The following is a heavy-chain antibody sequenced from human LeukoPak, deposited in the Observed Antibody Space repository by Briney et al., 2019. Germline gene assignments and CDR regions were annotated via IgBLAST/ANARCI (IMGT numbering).Heavy chain of an antibody. Sequence: PSEALSLTCTVSRGSINSSSDYWWAWIRQPPGKWLAWIGSVYYEGSTYYKPSLKSRLTISVDMSKDQFSLNLTSVTAADTAVYFCARQRAGGTWAFEHWGQGTLLTVSS. V-gene: IGHV4-39*01. CDR3: ARQRAGGTWAFEH. J-gene: IGHJ4*02. D-gene: IGHD1-26*01. CDR2: VYYEGST. CDR1: RGSINSSSDYW.